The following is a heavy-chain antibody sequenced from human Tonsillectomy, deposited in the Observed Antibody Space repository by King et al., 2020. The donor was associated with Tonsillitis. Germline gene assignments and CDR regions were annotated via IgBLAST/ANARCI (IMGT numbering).Heavy chain of an antibody. CDR3: AKDVSYDFWRGYFSDSYYYGMDV. Sequence: VQLVESGGGVVQPGRSLRLSCAASGFSFSNCGMHWVRQAPGKGLEWVTVISYDGSKKYYADSVKGRFTISRDNSENTLYLQVNSLGAEDTAVYYCAKDVSYDFWRGYFSDSYYYGMDVWGQGTTVTVSS. J-gene: IGHJ6*02. V-gene: IGHV3-30*18. CDR1: GFSFSNCG. D-gene: IGHD3-3*01. CDR2: ISYDGSKK.